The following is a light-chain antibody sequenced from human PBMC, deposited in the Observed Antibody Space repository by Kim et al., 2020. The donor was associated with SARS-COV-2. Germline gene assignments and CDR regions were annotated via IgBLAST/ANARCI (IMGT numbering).Light chain of an antibody. CDR1: QGISSY. Sequence: SVGDRVTITCRASQGISSYLAWYQQKPGKAPKLLIYAASTLQSGVPSRFSGSGSGTEFTRTISSLQPEDFATYYCQQLNSYPLFTFGPGTKVDIK. J-gene: IGKJ3*01. CDR2: AAS. V-gene: IGKV1-9*01. CDR3: QQLNSYPLFT.